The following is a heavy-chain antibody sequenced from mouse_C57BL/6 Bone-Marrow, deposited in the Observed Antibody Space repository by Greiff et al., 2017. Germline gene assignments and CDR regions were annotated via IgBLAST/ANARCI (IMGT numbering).Heavy chain of an antibody. CDR1: GFTFSDYY. V-gene: IGHV5-12*01. CDR3: ASLWFAY. Sequence: EVQRVESGGGLVQPGGSLKLSCAASGFTFSDYYMYLVRQTPEKRLEWVAYISNGGGSTYYPDTVTGRFTMSRDNAKNTLYLKMSRLKSEDTAMYYCASLWFAYWGQGTLVTVSA. J-gene: IGHJ3*01. CDR2: ISNGGGST.